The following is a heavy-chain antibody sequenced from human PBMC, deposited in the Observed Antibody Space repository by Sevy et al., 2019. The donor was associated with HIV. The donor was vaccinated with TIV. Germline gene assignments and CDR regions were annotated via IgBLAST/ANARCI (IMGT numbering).Heavy chain of an antibody. CDR2: INPSGGT. D-gene: IGHD3-10*02. V-gene: IGHV1-46*01. J-gene: IGHJ4*02. Sequence: ASVKVSCKASGYTFTTYYIHWVRQAPGQGLEWMGIINPSGGTSYSEKSQGRVTMTRDTSTSTVYMEMRSLRSEDTAIYYCARDGARCSGSFIDSWGQGTLVTVSS. CDR3: ARDGARCSGSFIDS. CDR1: GYTFTTYY.